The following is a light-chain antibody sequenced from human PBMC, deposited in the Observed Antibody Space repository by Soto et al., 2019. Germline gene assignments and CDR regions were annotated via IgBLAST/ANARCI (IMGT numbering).Light chain of an antibody. V-gene: IGLV2-14*03. CDR1: SSDVGGYNY. CDR2: DVS. CDR3: SSYTSSSTLV. J-gene: IGLJ2*01. Sequence: QSVLTQPASVSGSPGQSITISCTGTSSDVGGYNYVSWYQHLPGKAPKLMIYDVSNRPSGVSNRFSGSKSGNTASLTISGLQAEDEADYYCSSYTSSSTLVFGGGTKVTVL.